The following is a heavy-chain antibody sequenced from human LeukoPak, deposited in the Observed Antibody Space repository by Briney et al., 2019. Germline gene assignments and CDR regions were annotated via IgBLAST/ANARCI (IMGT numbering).Heavy chain of an antibody. D-gene: IGHD3-22*01. CDR2: ISAYNGNT. Sequence: GASVKVSCKASGYTFTSYGISWLRQAPGQGLEWMGWISAYNGNTNYAQKLQGRVTMTIDTSTSTAYMELRSLRSDDTAVYYCARDEWYYYDSSGYLIDPWGQGTLVTVSS. CDR1: GYTFTSYG. CDR3: ARDEWYYYDSSGYLIDP. J-gene: IGHJ5*02. V-gene: IGHV1-18*01.